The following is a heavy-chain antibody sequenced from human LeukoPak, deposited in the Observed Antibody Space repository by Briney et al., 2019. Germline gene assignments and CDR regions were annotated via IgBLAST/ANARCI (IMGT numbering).Heavy chain of an antibody. J-gene: IGHJ6*03. CDR3: ARRGMATINNYYYYYMDV. CDR1: CGPMSSGGYF. CDR2: IYYSGST. Sequence: SETLSLPCTVSCGPMSSGGYFWPWIRQHPGKGLEWIVYIYYSGSTYYNPSLKSRVTISVDTSKNQFSLKLSSVTAADTAVYYCARRGMATINNYYYYYMDVWGKGTTVTVSS. V-gene: IGHV4-31*03. D-gene: IGHD5-24*01.